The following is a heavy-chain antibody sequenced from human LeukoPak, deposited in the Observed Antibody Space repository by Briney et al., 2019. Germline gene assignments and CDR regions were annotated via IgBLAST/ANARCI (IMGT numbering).Heavy chain of an antibody. J-gene: IGHJ4*02. Sequence: GGSLRLSCAASGFTVSSNYMSWVRQAPGKGLEWVSAISGSGGSTYYADSVRGRFTISRDNSKNTLYLQMNSLRAEDTAVYYCAKAPSAVAGIGYWGQGTLVTVSS. CDR2: ISGSGGST. CDR1: GFTVSSNY. D-gene: IGHD6-19*01. CDR3: AKAPSAVAGIGY. V-gene: IGHV3-23*01.